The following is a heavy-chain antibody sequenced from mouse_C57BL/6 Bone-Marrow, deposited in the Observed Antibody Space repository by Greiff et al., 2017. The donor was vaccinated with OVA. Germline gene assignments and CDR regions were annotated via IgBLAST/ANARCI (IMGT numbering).Heavy chain of an antibody. CDR2: INPSTGGT. D-gene: IGHD1-1*01. Sequence: VQLQQSGPELVKPGASVKISCKASGYSFTGYYMNWVKQSPEKSLEWIGEINPSTGGTTYNQKFKAKATLTVDKSSSTAYMQLKSLTSEDSAVYYCARITTVVAKRWYCDVWGTGTTVTVSS. CDR3: ARITTVVAKRWYCDV. V-gene: IGHV1-42*01. CDR1: GYSFTGYY. J-gene: IGHJ1*03.